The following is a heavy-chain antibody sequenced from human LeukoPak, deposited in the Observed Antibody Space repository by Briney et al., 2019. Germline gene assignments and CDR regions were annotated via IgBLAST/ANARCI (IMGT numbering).Heavy chain of an antibody. J-gene: IGHJ4*02. CDR1: GGSFSGYY. V-gene: IGHV4-34*01. CDR2: INHSGST. Sequence: SETLSLTCAVYGGSFSGYYWSWIRQPPGKGLEWIGEINHSGSTNYNPSLKSRVTISVDTSKNQFSLKLSSVTAADTAVYYCARLPAPCTNGVCYKPFDYWGQGTLVTVSS. D-gene: IGHD2-8*01. CDR3: ARLPAPCTNGVCYKPFDY.